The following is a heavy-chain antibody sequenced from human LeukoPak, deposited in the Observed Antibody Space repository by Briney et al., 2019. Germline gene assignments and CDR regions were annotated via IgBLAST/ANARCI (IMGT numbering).Heavy chain of an antibody. Sequence: PSETLSLTCTVSGASITSDFWDWIRQSPGKGPEWIGYIYDTGSTNYNPTLRGRVTISADRSKNQFSLKLNSVTAADTAVYYCARHDSSGYHEYYFDYWGQGTLVTVSS. CDR1: GASITSDF. CDR2: IYDTGST. CDR3: ARHDSSGYHEYYFDY. D-gene: IGHD3-22*01. V-gene: IGHV4-59*08. J-gene: IGHJ4*02.